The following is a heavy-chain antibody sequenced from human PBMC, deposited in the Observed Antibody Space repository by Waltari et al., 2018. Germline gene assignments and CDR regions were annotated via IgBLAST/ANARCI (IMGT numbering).Heavy chain of an antibody. D-gene: IGHD5-18*01. CDR2: IYYSGST. CDR3: ARDGYSYGGLDAFDI. Sequence: QVQLQESGPGLVKPSETLSLTCTVSGGSISSSYWSWIRQPPGKGLEWIGYIYYSGSTNYNPSLKSRVTISVDTSKNQFSLKLSSVTAADTAVYYCARDGYSYGGLDAFDIWGQGTMVTVSS. CDR1: GGSISSSY. J-gene: IGHJ3*02. V-gene: IGHV4-59*01.